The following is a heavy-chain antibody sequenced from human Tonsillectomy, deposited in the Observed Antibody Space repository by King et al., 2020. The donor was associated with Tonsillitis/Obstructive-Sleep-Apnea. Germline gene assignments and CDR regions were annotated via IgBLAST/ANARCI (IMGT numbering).Heavy chain of an antibody. Sequence: VQLQQWGAGLLKPSETLSLTCAVYGGSFSGYYWSWIRQPPGKGLEWIGEINHSGXTNYNPSLKSRVTISVDTSKNQFSLKLSSVTAADTAVYYCARGGRGSWYEVCYYMDVWGRGTTVTVSS. CDR2: INHSGXT. CDR3: ARGGRGSWYEVCYYMDV. D-gene: IGHD6-13*01. J-gene: IGHJ6*03. V-gene: IGHV4-34*01. CDR1: GGSFSGYY.